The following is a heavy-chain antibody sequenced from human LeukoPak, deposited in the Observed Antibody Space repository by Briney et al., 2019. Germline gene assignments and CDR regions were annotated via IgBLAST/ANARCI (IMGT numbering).Heavy chain of an antibody. CDR1: GGTFSTYA. J-gene: IGHJ4*02. CDR3: ARVFARGGEISGSYYYY. CDR2: IIPLFGTA. Sequence: ASVKVSCKASGGTFSTYAVNWVRQAPGQRLEWMGGIIPLFGTANYAQKFQGRVTITTDESTSTAYMELGSLRSEDTAIYYCARVFARGGEISGSYYYYWGQGTLATVSS. D-gene: IGHD1-26*01. V-gene: IGHV1-69*05.